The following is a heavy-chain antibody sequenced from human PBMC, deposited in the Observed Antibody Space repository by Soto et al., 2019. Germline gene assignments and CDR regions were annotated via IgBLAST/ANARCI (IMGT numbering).Heavy chain of an antibody. V-gene: IGHV3-30-3*01. J-gene: IGHJ6*02. CDR3: ARDRHDTIFGVVTHRMDV. CDR2: ISYDGSSK. CDR1: GFTFSSYA. D-gene: IGHD3-3*01. Sequence: GGSLRLSCAASGFTFSSYAMHWVRQAPGKGLEWVAVISYDGSSKYYADSVKGRFTISRDNSKNTLYLQMNSLRAEDTAVYYCARDRHDTIFGVVTHRMDVWGQGTTVTVSS.